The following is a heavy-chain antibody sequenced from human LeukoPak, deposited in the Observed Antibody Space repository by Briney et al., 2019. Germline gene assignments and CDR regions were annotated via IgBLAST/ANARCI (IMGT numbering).Heavy chain of an antibody. CDR2: INPNSGGT. CDR1: GYTFTGYY. J-gene: IGHJ4*02. CDR3: ARDQGYCSSGSCYSWVY. D-gene: IGHD2-15*01. Sequence: ASVKVSCKASGYTFTGYYMHWVRQAPGQGLEWMGRINPNSGGTNYAQKFQGRVTMTRDTSISTAYMELSRLGSDDTAVYYCARDQGYCSSGSCYSWVYWGQGTLVTVSS. V-gene: IGHV1-2*06.